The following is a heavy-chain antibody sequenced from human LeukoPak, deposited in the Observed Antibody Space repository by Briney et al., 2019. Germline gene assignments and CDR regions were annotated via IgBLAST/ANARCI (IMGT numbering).Heavy chain of an antibody. J-gene: IGHJ5*02. CDR1: GNTCTSYG. D-gene: IGHD6-19*01. V-gene: IGHV1-18*01. CDR3: ARENDSSGWYWFDP. Sequence: GASVKGFCKASGNTCTSYGLSWVRQASGQALEWMGWISAYNGNTNYAQKLQSRVTMTTDTSTSTAYMELRSLRSDDTAVYYCARENDSSGWYWFDPWGQGTLVTVSS. CDR2: ISAYNGNT.